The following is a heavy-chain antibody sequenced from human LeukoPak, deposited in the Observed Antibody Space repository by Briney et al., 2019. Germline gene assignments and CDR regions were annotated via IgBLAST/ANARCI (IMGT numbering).Heavy chain of an antibody. CDR2: IGGGGPTT. D-gene: IGHD6-19*01. J-gene: IGHJ4*02. CDR3: ARGSLGGTDQYFDS. Sequence: GGSLRLSCAASGFTFSTYAMNWVRQAPAKGLEWVSTIGGGGPTTDYADSVKDRFTISRDNSKNTLYLQMNSLRAEDTAVYFCARGSLGGTDQYFDSWGQGTLVTVSS. V-gene: IGHV3-23*01. CDR1: GFTFSTYA.